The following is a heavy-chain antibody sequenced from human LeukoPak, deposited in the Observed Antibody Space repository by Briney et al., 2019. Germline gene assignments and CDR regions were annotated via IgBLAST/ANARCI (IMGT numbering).Heavy chain of an antibody. CDR2: ISGSGDST. V-gene: IGHV3-23*01. J-gene: IGHJ4*02. CDR1: GFTFGSHV. CDR3: AKDYYARSGYYTGD. D-gene: IGHD3-22*01. Sequence: GGSLSLSCAASGFTFGSHVMSLVRPAGGKGLEWVSAISGSGDSTYYAHSVKGRFTISRDNSKNPLYLQINSLRAEDTAVYYCAKDYYARSGYYTGDWGQGTLVTVSS.